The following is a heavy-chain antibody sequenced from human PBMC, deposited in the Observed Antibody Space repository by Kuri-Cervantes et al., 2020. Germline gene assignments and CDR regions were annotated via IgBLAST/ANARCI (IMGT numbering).Heavy chain of an antibody. CDR2: ISWNSGSI. CDR3: AKDSAGDYAESDAFDI. Sequence: GGSLRLSCAASGFTFDDYAMHWVRQAPGKGLEWVSGISWNSGSIGYADSVKCRFTISRDNAKNSLYLQMNSLRAEDTALYYCAKDSAGDYAESDAFDIWGQGTMVTVSS. D-gene: IGHD4-17*01. V-gene: IGHV3-9*01. CDR1: GFTFDDYA. J-gene: IGHJ3*02.